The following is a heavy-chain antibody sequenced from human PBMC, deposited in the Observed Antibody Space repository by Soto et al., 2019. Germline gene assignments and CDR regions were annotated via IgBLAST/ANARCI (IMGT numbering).Heavy chain of an antibody. CDR1: GFPFNNHW. CDR2: INQDGSAR. CDR3: ARQWLTMGPYYGMDV. Sequence: EVQLVESGGGLVQPGGSLRLSCAASGFPFNNHWMTWVRQAPGKGLEWVASINQDGSARDYVDSAKGRFTISRDNAEKSLYLQMNSLRAEDTAVYYCARQWLTMGPYYGMDVWGQGTTVTVS. J-gene: IGHJ6*02. V-gene: IGHV3-7*01. D-gene: IGHD6-19*01.